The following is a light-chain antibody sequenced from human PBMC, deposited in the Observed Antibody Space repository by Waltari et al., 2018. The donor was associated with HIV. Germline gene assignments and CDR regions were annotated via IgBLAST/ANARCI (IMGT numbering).Light chain of an antibody. CDR3: QQLETYPFT. CDR1: QDISNS. Sequence: DIQLTQSPSFLAASVGDRVTITCRASQDISNSLAWYQVKPGKAPKLLIYLASTLQNGVPSRFSGGQAGTYFTLTITGLQPEDFATCYCQQLETYPFTFGPGTAVDLK. CDR2: LAS. J-gene: IGKJ3*01. V-gene: IGKV1-9*01.